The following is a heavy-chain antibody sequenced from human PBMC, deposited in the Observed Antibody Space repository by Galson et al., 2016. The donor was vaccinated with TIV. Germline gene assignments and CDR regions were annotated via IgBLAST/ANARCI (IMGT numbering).Heavy chain of an antibody. CDR3: ARERRFCGNECYLYYYYGMDV. Sequence: SLRLSCAASGFTVSDNYMTWVRQAPGKGLEWVSLISSGGSTSYADSVKGRFTISRDKSKNTLFLQMNSLRVEDTALYFCARERRFCGNECYLYYYYGMDVWGQGTSVTVSS. D-gene: IGHD3-3*01. J-gene: IGHJ6*02. CDR1: GFTVSDNY. CDR2: ISSGGST. V-gene: IGHV3-66*02.